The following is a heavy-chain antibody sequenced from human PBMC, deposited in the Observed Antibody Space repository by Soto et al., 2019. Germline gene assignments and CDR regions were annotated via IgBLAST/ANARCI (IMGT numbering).Heavy chain of an antibody. D-gene: IGHD3-3*01. J-gene: IGHJ6*02. Sequence: PGGSLRLSCAASGFTFSSYGMHWVRQAPGKGLEWVAVISYDGSNKYYADSVKGRFTISRDNSKNTLYLQMNSLRAEDTAVYYCAKDRRITIFGVVIHSNGMDVWGQGTTVTVS. CDR3: AKDRRITIFGVVIHSNGMDV. V-gene: IGHV3-30*18. CDR2: ISYDGSNK. CDR1: GFTFSSYG.